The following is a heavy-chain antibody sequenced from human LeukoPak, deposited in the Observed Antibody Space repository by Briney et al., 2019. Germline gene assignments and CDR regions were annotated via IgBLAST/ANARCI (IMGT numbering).Heavy chain of an antibody. CDR3: ARSKSYSSGWTDFDC. D-gene: IGHD6-19*01. Sequence: TGGSLRLSCAASGFTFSSHDMHWVRQPTGKGLEWVSVIGTAGNTYYTDSVKGRFTISSENAKNSLYLQMDNLRAEDTAVYYCARSKSYSSGWTDFDCWGQGTLVTVSS. V-gene: IGHV3-13*01. CDR1: GFTFSSHD. CDR2: IGTAGNT. J-gene: IGHJ4*02.